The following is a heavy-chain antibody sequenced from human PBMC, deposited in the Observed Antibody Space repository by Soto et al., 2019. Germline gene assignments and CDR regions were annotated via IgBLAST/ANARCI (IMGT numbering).Heavy chain of an antibody. D-gene: IGHD3-10*01. CDR1: GYTFTTYY. V-gene: IGHV1-46*01. Sequence: QVQLVQSGAEVTKPGASVKVSCKASGYTFTTYYIHWVRQAPGQGLEWMGIINPCGGSTTYAQHFQGRVTMTRDTSTSTVYMELGSLRSEDTAMFYCARASSSGRKFDYWGQGTLVTVSA. J-gene: IGHJ4*02. CDR3: ARASSSGRKFDY. CDR2: INPCGGST.